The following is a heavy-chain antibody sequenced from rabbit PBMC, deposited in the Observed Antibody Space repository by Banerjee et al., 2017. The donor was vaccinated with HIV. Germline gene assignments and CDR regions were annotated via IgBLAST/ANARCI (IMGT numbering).Heavy chain of an antibody. D-gene: IGHD1-1*01. V-gene: IGHV1S45*01. CDR2: MHADSVGST. CDR1: GFSFSSSYW. Sequence: QEQLEESGGDLVKPEGSLTLTCKASGFSFSSSYWICWVRQAPGKGLEWIACMHADSVGSTYYASWAKGRFTISKTSSTTVTLQMTSLTAADTATYFCARDGASGYNFNLWGPGTLVTVS. J-gene: IGHJ4*01. CDR3: ARDGASGYNFNL.